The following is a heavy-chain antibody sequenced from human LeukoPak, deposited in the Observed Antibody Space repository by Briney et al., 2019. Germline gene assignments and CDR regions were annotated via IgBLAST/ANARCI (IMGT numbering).Heavy chain of an antibody. D-gene: IGHD2-2*01. Sequence: GASVKVSCKASGYTFTSYGISWVRQAPGQGLEWMGWISAYNGNTNYAQKLQGRVTMTTDTSTSTAYMELRSLRSDDTAVYYCARTLIVVVPAAPPMGFDPWGQGTLVTVSS. J-gene: IGHJ5*02. CDR2: ISAYNGNT. CDR1: GYTFTSYG. V-gene: IGHV1-18*01. CDR3: ARTLIVVVPAAPPMGFDP.